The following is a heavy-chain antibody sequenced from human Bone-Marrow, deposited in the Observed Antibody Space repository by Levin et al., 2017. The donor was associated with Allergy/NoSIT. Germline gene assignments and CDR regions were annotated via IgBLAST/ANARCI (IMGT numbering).Heavy chain of an antibody. V-gene: IGHV1-18*01. Sequence: GASVKVSCKASGYTFTSYGINWVRQAPGQGLEWMGWINNDNGNTNYAQKLQGRVTLTTDTSTSTAYMELRSLRSDDTADYYCARGGEWLVNDYWGQGTLVTVSS. CDR3: ARGGEWLVNDY. J-gene: IGHJ4*02. CDR2: INNDNGNT. D-gene: IGHD6-19*01. CDR1: GYTFTSYG.